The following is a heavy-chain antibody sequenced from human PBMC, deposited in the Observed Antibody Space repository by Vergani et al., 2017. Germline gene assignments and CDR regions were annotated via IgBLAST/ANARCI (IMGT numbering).Heavy chain of an antibody. D-gene: IGHD3-16*01. CDR3: ARDTPPDLLGGSYYYYMDV. CDR1: GFTFSSAW. V-gene: IGHV3-21*01. CDR2: ISSRSSYI. J-gene: IGHJ6*03. Sequence: EVQPVESGGGLVKPGGSLRLSCTTSGFTFSSAWMSWVRQAPGKGLEWVSSISSRSSYIYYADSVKGRFTISRDNAKTSLYLQMNSLRAEDTAVYYCARDTPPDLLGGSYYYYMDVWGKGTTVTVSS.